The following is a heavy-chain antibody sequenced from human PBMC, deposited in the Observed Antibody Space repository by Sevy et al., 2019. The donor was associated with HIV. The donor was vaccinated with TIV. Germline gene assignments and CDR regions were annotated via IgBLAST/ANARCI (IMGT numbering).Heavy chain of an antibody. CDR3: ARSGVGPYYYYYMDV. CDR1: GGTFSSYA. CDR2: IIPILGIA. D-gene: IGHD3-10*01. V-gene: IGHV1-69*10. J-gene: IGHJ6*03. Sequence: ASVKVSCKASGGTFSSYAIGWVRQAPGQGLEWMGGIIPILGIANYAQKFQGRVTITADKSTSTAYMELSSLRSEDTAVYYCARSGVGPYYYYYMDVWGKGTTVTVSS.